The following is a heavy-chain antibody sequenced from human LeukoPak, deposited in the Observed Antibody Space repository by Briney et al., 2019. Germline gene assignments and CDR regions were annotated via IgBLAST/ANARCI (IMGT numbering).Heavy chain of an antibody. CDR1: GFTFDDYT. CDR3: AKDTGGSSYFDY. CDR2: ISWDGGST. J-gene: IGHJ4*02. V-gene: IGHV3-43*01. Sequence: GGSLRLSCAASGFTFDDYTMHWVRQAPGKGLEWVSLISWDGGSTYYADSVKGRFTISRDNSKNSLYLQMNSLRTEDTALYYCAKDTGGSSYFDYWGQGTLVTVSS. D-gene: IGHD1-26*01.